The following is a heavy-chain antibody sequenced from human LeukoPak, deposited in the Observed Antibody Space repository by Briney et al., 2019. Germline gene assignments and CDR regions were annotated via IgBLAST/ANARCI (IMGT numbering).Heavy chain of an antibody. Sequence: GGSLRLSCAASGFTFSKYGMHWVGQAPGKGLEWVAVISYDGSNKYYADSVKGRFTISRDNSKNTLYLQMNSLRAEDTAVYYCAKRTYYYGSGTYANGMDVWGQETTVTV. D-gene: IGHD3-10*01. J-gene: IGHJ6*02. CDR2: ISYDGSNK. V-gene: IGHV3-30*18. CDR1: GFTFSKYG. CDR3: AKRTYYYGSGTYANGMDV.